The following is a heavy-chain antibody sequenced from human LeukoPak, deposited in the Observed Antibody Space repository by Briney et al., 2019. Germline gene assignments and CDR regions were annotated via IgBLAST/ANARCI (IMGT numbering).Heavy chain of an antibody. CDR2: ISAYNGNT. V-gene: IGHV1-18*01. CDR1: GYTFTSYG. Sequence: ASVKVSCKASGYTFTSYGISWVRQAPGQGLEWMGWISAYNGNTNYAQKLQGSVTMTTDTSTSTAYMELRSLRSDDTAVYYCARETYDYVWGSYRPLLGYWGQGTLVTVSS. D-gene: IGHD3-16*02. CDR3: ARETYDYVWGSYRPLLGY. J-gene: IGHJ4*02.